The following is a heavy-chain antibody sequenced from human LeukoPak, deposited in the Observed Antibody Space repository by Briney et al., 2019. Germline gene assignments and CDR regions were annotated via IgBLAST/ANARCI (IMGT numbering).Heavy chain of an antibody. D-gene: IGHD3-10*01. CDR2: IYYSGST. V-gene: IGHV4-30-4*08. Sequence: SETLSLTCTVSGGSISSGDYYWSWIRQPPGKGLEWIGYIYYSGSTSYNPSLKSRVTISVDTSKNQFSLKLSSVTAADTAVYYCARVLGRAFDIWGQGTMVTVSS. J-gene: IGHJ3*02. CDR1: GGSISSGDYY. CDR3: ARVLGRAFDI.